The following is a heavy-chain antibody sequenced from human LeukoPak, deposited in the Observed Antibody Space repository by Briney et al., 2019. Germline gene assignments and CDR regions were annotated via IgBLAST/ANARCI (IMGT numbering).Heavy chain of an antibody. Sequence: GGSLRLSCAASGFTFSNYWMSWVRQAPGKGLEWVSAISGSGGSTYYADSVKGRFTISRDNSKNTLYLQMNSLRAEDTAVYYCAKDRGFDWLFRHYFDYWGQGTLVTVSS. V-gene: IGHV3-23*01. CDR2: ISGSGGST. CDR3: AKDRGFDWLFRHYFDY. J-gene: IGHJ4*02. CDR1: GFTFSNYW. D-gene: IGHD3-9*01.